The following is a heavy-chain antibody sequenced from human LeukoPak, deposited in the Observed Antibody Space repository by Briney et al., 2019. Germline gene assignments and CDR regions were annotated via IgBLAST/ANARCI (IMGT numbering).Heavy chain of an antibody. J-gene: IGHJ3*02. Sequence: PGGSLRLSCVVSGFTFSSYWMSWVRQAPGKGLERVANIKRDGGEKYYVDSVKGRFTISRDNAKKSLYLQMNSLRAEDTAVYYCVGEEAGCSSPSCYRAFDIWGQGTLVTVSS. CDR1: GFTFSSYW. CDR2: IKRDGGEK. V-gene: IGHV3-7*05. D-gene: IGHD2-2*02. CDR3: VGEEAGCSSPSCYRAFDI.